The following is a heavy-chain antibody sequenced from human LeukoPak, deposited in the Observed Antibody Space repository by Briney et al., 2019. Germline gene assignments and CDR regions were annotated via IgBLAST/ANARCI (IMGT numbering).Heavy chain of an antibody. J-gene: IGHJ4*02. CDR2: IYHSGST. CDR1: GYSISSGYY. V-gene: IGHV4-38-2*02. Sequence: SETLSLTCTVSGYSISSGYYWGWIRQPPGKGLEWIGSIYHSGSTYYNPSLKSRVTISVDTSKNQFSLKLSSVTAADTAVYYCARVAWGTYRRQYYFAYWGQGTLVTVSS. CDR3: ARVAWGTYRRQYYFAY. D-gene: IGHD3-16*02.